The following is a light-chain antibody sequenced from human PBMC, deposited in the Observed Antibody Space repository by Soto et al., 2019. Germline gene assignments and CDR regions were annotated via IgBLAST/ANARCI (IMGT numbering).Light chain of an antibody. V-gene: IGLV1-40*01. CDR2: GNS. CDR1: SSNIGAGYD. J-gene: IGLJ3*02. Sequence: QSVLTQPPSVSGAPGQRVTISCTGSSSNIGAGYDVHWYQQLPGTAPKLLIYGNSNRPSGVPDRFSGSKSGTSASLAISGLRSEDEADYYCATRDNSLSRWVFGGGTKVTVL. CDR3: ATRDNSLSRWV.